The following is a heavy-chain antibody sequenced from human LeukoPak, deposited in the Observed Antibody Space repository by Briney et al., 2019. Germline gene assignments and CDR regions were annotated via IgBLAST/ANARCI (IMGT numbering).Heavy chain of an antibody. CDR2: MYYSGST. CDR1: RGSVSSGSYY. D-gene: IGHD3-10*01. V-gene: IGHV4-61*01. CDR3: ARGYGLGELWSRFDP. Sequence: SETLSLTCTVSRGSVSSGSYYWSWIRQPPGKGPEWIGYMYYSGSTNYNPSLKSRVTTSVDTSKNQFSLKLSSVTAADTAVYYCARGYGLGELWSRFDPWGQGTLVTVSS. J-gene: IGHJ5*02.